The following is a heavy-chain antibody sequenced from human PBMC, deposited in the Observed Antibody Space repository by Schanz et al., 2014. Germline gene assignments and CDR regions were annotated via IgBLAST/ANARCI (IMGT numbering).Heavy chain of an antibody. V-gene: IGHV3-74*01. CDR1: GFTFSSHW. J-gene: IGHJ3*02. Sequence: EVQLVQSGGGLVQPGGSLRLSCAASGFTFSSHWMHWVRQDPGKGLVWVARINSVGSNTDYADSVTGRFTISRDNAKNTLYLLMNTLRAEDTAVYYCAGKMKLGIYGRRGHDSLDNWGQGTMVTVSS. CDR3: AGKMKLGIYGRRGHDSLDN. D-gene: IGHD4-17*01. CDR2: INSVGSNT.